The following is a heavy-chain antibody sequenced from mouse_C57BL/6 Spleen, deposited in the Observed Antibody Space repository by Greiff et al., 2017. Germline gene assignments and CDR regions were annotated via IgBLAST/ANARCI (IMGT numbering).Heavy chain of an antibody. Sequence: QVQLKQPGAELVKPGASVKLSCKASGYTFTSYWMHWVKQRPGRGLEWIGRIDPNSGGTKYNEKFKSKATLTVDKPSSTAYMQLSSLTSEDSAVYYCARSILSPYGSNPFAYWGQGTLVTVSA. D-gene: IGHD1-1*01. V-gene: IGHV1-72*01. CDR3: ARSILSPYGSNPFAY. J-gene: IGHJ3*01. CDR2: IDPNSGGT. CDR1: GYTFTSYW.